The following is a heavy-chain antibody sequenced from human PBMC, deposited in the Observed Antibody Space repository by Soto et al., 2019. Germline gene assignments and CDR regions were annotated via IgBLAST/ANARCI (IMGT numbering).Heavy chain of an antibody. Sequence: EVQLVESGGGVVQPGGSLRLSCAASGITFNSYWMHWVRQVPGKGLECVSRIDGDGTTTHYADSVKGRFTISRDNAKKTLYLQMNSLRAEDSAVYLCARRIAVAGTYDHWGQGTLVTVSS. D-gene: IGHD6-19*01. J-gene: IGHJ4*02. CDR1: GITFNSYW. CDR2: IDGDGTTT. V-gene: IGHV3-74*01. CDR3: ARRIAVAGTYDH.